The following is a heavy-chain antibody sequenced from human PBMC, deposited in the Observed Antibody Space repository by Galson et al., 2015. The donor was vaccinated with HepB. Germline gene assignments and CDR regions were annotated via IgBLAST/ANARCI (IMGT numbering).Heavy chain of an antibody. CDR2: IWYDGSNE. V-gene: IGHV3-33*01. D-gene: IGHD6-19*01. CDR3: ARQCLLHAFDD. J-gene: IGHJ4*02. CDR1: GFTFSSSG. Sequence: SLRLSCAASGFTFSSSGMRRVRQAPGKGLEWVAVIWYDGSNEYYADSVKGRFTISRDNSKNTLYLQLNSLRAEDTAVYYCARQCLLHAFDDWGQGTLVTVSS.